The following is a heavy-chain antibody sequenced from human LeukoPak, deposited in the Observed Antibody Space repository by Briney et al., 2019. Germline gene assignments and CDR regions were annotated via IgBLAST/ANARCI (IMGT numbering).Heavy chain of an antibody. J-gene: IGHJ6*03. V-gene: IGHV4-61*08. D-gene: IGHD6-13*01. CDR2: IYYSGST. CDR3: ALTGTEGIYSSSWSRRYYNMDV. Sequence: TSETLSLTCTVSGGSISSGDYYWSWIRQPPGKGLEWIGYIYYSGSTNYNPSLKSRVTISVDTSKNQFSLKLSSVTAADTAVYYCALTGTEGIYSSSWSRRYYNMDVWGKGTTVTVSS. CDR1: GGSISSGDYY.